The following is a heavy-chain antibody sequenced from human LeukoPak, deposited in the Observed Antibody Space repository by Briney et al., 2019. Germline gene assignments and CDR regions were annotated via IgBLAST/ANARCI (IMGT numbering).Heavy chain of an antibody. J-gene: IGHJ4*02. CDR1: SGSIFNNNW. V-gene: IGHV4-4*02. D-gene: IGHD1-26*01. CDR3: ARDGSGSYYYFDY. CDR2: IFHSGST. Sequence: SGTLSLTCTVSSGSIFNNNWWSWVRQPPGKGLEWIGQIFHSGSTSYSPSLKSRVTISMDKSKNQISLRLTSVTAADTAEYYCARDGSGSYYYFDYWGQGTLVTVSS.